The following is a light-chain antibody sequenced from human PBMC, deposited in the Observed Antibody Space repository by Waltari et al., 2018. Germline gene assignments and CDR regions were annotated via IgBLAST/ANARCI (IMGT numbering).Light chain of an antibody. J-gene: IGKJ4*01. CDR1: QSVGNY. CDR2: EAS. CDR3: QQRSNWPRALT. V-gene: IGKV3-11*01. Sequence: EIVLTQSPATLSLSPGERATLSCRASQSVGNYLAWYQQKPGQAPRLLIFEASIRATGIPARFSGSGSGTDFTLTISSLVPEDFAVYYCQQRSNWPRALTFGGGTKVEIK.